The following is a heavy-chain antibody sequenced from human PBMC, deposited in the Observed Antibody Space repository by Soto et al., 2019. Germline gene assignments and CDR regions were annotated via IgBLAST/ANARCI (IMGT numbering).Heavy chain of an antibody. CDR3: ARDLWTETQYGMDV. CDR1: GYTFTGYY. CDR2: INPNSGGT. D-gene: IGHD2-21*01. Sequence: QVQLVQSGAEVKKPGASVKVSCKASGYTFTGYYMHWVRQAPGQGLEWMGWINPNSGGTNYAQKFQGWVTMTRDTXXSTVYMELSRRRSDDTAVYYCARDLWTETQYGMDVWGQGTTVTVSS. V-gene: IGHV1-2*04. J-gene: IGHJ6*02.